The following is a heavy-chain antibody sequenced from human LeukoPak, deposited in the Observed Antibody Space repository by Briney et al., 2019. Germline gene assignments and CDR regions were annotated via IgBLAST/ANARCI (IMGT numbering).Heavy chain of an antibody. CDR2: IYYSRSI. CDR1: GGSIGSHY. Sequence: SETLSLTCTVSGGSIGSHYWGWIRQPPGKGLEWIGSIYYSRSIYYNPSLKSRVTISVDTSKNQFSLKLSSVTAADTAVYYCARLPTVTFFDYWGQRTLVTVSS. CDR3: ARLPTVTFFDY. D-gene: IGHD4-17*01. V-gene: IGHV4-39*01. J-gene: IGHJ4*02.